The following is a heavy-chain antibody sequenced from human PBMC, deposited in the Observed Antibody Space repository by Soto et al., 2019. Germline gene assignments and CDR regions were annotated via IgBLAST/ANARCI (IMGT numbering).Heavy chain of an antibody. Sequence: GAPMKGSRKASGYTFSRYCIRWVRQAPWQGLDWMGMISPSGGSTSYAQKFQGRVTMTRDTSTSTVYMELSSLRSEDTAVYYCARAPDDGSGSYYNLNWFDPWGQGTLVTVSS. D-gene: IGHD3-10*01. CDR1: GYTFSRYC. CDR2: ISPSGGST. CDR3: ARAPDDGSGSYYNLNWFDP. V-gene: IGHV1-46*01. J-gene: IGHJ5*02.